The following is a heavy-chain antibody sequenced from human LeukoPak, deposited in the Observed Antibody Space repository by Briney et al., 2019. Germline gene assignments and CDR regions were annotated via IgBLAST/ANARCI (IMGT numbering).Heavy chain of an antibody. J-gene: IGHJ4*02. V-gene: IGHV3-21*01. Sequence: GGSLRLSCAASGFTFSSFSMNWVRQAPGKGLEWVSSISSSSTYIYYADSVKGRFTISRDYAENSLYLQMNSLRAEDTAVYYCARDRYCSSTTCYDNFDYWGQGTLVTVSS. CDR2: ISSSSTYI. CDR3: ARDRYCSSTTCYDNFDY. CDR1: GFTFSSFS. D-gene: IGHD2-2*01.